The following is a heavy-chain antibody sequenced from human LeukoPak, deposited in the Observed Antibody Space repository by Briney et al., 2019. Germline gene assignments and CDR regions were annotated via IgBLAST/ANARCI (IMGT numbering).Heavy chain of an antibody. CDR3: ARGPSRDGYNIFDY. D-gene: IGHD5-24*01. Sequence: GGSLRLSCAASGFTFSSYGMTWVRQAPGKGLEWVSAISGSGGSTYYADSVKGRSTISRDNSENALYLQMISLRAEDTAVYYCARGPSRDGYNIFDYWGQGTLVTVSS. CDR1: GFTFSSYG. V-gene: IGHV3-23*01. CDR2: ISGSGGST. J-gene: IGHJ4*02.